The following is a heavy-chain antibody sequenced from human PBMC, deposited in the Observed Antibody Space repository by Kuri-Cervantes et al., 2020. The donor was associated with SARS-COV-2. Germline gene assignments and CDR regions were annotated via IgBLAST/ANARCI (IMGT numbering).Heavy chain of an antibody. D-gene: IGHD2-2*02. J-gene: IGHJ6*03. CDR3: AREGGYCSSTSCYRGVYYMDV. Sequence: SETLSLTCTVSGGSISSSSYYWGWIRQPPGKGLEWIGSIYYSGSTYYNPSLKSRVTISVDTSKNQFSLKLSSVTAADTAVYYRAREGGYCSSTSCYRGVYYMDVWGKGTTVTVSS. CDR2: IYYSGST. V-gene: IGHV4-39*07. CDR1: GGSISSSSYY.